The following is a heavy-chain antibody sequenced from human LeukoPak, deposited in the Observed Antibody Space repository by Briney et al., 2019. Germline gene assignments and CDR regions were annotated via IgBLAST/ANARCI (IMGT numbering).Heavy chain of an antibody. CDR1: GYSFTTYW. CDR3: ARRLSSIAASAANDY. Sequence: GESLKISCKGSGYSFTTYWIDWVRQMPGKGLEWIGIIYPGDSDIRYSPSFQGQVTISVDKSISTAYLQWSSLTASDTAMYYCARRLSSIAASAANDYWGQGTLVTVSS. CDR2: IYPGDSDI. D-gene: IGHD6-13*01. V-gene: IGHV5-51*01. J-gene: IGHJ4*02.